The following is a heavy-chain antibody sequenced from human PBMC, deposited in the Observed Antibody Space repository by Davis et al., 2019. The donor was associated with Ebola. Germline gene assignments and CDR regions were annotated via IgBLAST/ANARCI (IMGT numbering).Heavy chain of an antibody. Sequence: MPSETLSLTCTVSGGSISSSSYYWGWIRQPPGKGLEWIGEINHSGSTNYNPSLKSRVTISVDTSKNQFSLKLSSVTAADTAVYYCAMGLSSWNNWGQGTLVTVSS. J-gene: IGHJ4*02. CDR3: AMGLSSWNN. V-gene: IGHV4-39*07. CDR1: GGSISSSSYY. D-gene: IGHD6-13*01. CDR2: INHSGST.